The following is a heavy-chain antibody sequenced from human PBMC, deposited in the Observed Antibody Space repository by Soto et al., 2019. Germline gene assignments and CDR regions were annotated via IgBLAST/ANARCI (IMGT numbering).Heavy chain of an antibody. D-gene: IGHD6-13*01. CDR2: IKQDGSEK. V-gene: IGHV3-7*01. Sequence: EVQLVESGGGLVQPGGSLRLSCAASGFTFSSYWMSWVRQAPVKGLEWVGNIKQDGSEKNYVDFMEGRFTISRDNAENSLYLQMNSLRAEDTAVYYCARIASAGRGWDGWGPGTTVVGSS. CDR3: ARIASAGRGWDG. J-gene: IGHJ6*02. CDR1: GFTFSSYW.